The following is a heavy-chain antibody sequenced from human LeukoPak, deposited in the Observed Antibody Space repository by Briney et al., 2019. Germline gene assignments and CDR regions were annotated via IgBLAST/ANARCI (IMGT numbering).Heavy chain of an antibody. CDR2: INPNSGGT. J-gene: IGHJ6*03. CDR3: ASPLPHYDFWSGYSSDYYYMDV. D-gene: IGHD3-3*01. V-gene: IGHV1-2*02. Sequence: GASVKVSCKASGYTFTGYYMHWVRQAPGQGLEWMGWINPNSGGTNYAQKFQGRVTMTRDTSISTAYMELSRLRSDDTAVYYCASPLPHYDFWSGYSSDYYYMDVWGKGTTVTVSS. CDR1: GYTFTGYY.